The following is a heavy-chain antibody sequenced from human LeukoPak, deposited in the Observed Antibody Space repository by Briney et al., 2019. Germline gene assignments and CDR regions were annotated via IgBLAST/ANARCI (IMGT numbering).Heavy chain of an antibody. CDR2: ISYDGSNK. Sequence: QPGRSLRLSCAASGFTFSSYGMHWVRQAPGKGLEWVAVISYDGSNKYYADSVKGRFTISRDNSKNTLYLQMNSLRAEDTAVYYCAKDSGWELLYYYGMDVWGQGTTVTVSS. CDR1: GFTFSSYG. J-gene: IGHJ6*02. V-gene: IGHV3-30*18. CDR3: AKDSGWELLYYYGMDV. D-gene: IGHD1-26*01.